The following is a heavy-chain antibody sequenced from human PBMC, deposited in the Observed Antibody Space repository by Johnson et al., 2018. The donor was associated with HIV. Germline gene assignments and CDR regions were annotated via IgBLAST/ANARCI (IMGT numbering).Heavy chain of an antibody. CDR3: TTGGYYYDSSGYYDAFDI. Sequence: VQLVESGGGLVQPGGSLRLSCAASGFTFTNAWMSWVRQAPGKGLEWVGRIKSKTDGGTTDYAAPVKGRFTISRDDSKNTVYLQINSLKTEDTAVYHCTTGGYYYDSSGYYDAFDIWGQGTMVTVSS. J-gene: IGHJ3*02. V-gene: IGHV3-15*01. CDR2: IKSKTDGGTT. CDR1: GFTFTNAW. D-gene: IGHD3-22*01.